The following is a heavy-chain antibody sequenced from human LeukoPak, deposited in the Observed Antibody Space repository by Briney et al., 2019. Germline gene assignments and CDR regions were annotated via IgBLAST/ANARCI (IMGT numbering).Heavy chain of an antibody. CDR2: IWYDGSNK. V-gene: IGHV3-33*01. J-gene: IGHJ4*02. Sequence: PGGSQRLSCAASGFTFSSYGMHWVRQAPGKGLEWVAVIWYDGSNKYYADSVKGRFTISRDNSKNTLYLQMNSLRAEDTAVYYCARDKDYGTRWPYYFDYWGQGTLVTVSS. CDR3: ARDKDYGTRWPYYFDY. CDR1: GFTFSSYG. D-gene: IGHD4-17*01.